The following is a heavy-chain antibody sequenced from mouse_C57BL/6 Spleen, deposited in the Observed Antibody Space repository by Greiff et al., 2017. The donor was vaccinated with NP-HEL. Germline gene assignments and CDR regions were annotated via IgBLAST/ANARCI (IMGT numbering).Heavy chain of an antibody. V-gene: IGHV2-5*01. CDR2: IWRGGST. CDR1: GFSLTSYG. D-gene: IGHD3-2*02. Sequence: VKLMESGPGLVQPSQSLSITCTASGFSLTSYGVHWVRQSPGKGLEWLGVIWRGGSTDYNAAFMSRLSIIKDNSKSQIFFKMNSLQADDTAIYYSAKKPQVHWYFDVWGTGTTVTVSS. J-gene: IGHJ1*03. CDR3: AKKPQVHWYFDV.